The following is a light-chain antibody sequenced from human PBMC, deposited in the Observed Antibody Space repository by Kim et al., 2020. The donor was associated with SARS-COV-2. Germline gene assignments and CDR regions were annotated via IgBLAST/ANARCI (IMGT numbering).Light chain of an antibody. CDR1: DSYIGLHY. CDR3: AACDDSLSGHV. Sequence: GLRVIISCSGRDSYIGLHYVYWYQHRPGTAPKLLMYRNNERPSGVPDRFSASKSGTSASLGISGLRSEDEGDYYCAACDDSLSGHVFGGGTQLTVL. J-gene: IGLJ2*01. V-gene: IGLV1-47*01. CDR2: RNN.